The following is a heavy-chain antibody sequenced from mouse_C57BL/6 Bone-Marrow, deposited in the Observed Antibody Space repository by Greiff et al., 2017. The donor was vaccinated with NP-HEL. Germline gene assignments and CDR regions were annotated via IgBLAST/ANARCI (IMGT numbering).Heavy chain of an antibody. J-gene: IGHJ2*01. Sequence: EVHLVESGGDLVKPGGSLKLSCAASGFTFSSYGMSWVRQTPDKRLEWVATISSGGSYTYYPDSVKGRFTISRDNAKNTLYLQMSSLKSEDTAMYYCARHRGTYYFDYWGQGTTLTVSS. V-gene: IGHV5-6*01. D-gene: IGHD3-1*01. CDR3: ARHRGTYYFDY. CDR2: ISSGGSYT. CDR1: GFTFSSYG.